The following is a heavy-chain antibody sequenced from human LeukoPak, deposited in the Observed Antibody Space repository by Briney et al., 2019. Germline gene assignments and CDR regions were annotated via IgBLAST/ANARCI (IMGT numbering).Heavy chain of an antibody. CDR2: ISGSGGST. D-gene: IGHD2-15*01. CDR3: AKDSLPGPDIGYYYGTDV. CDR1: GFTFSSYA. J-gene: IGHJ6*02. V-gene: IGHV3-23*01. Sequence: GGSLRLSCAASGFTFSSYAMSWVRQAPGKGLEWVSAISGSGGSTYYADSVKGRFTISRDNSKNTLYLQMNSLRAEDTAVYYCAKDSLPGPDIGYYYGTDVWGQGTTVTVSS.